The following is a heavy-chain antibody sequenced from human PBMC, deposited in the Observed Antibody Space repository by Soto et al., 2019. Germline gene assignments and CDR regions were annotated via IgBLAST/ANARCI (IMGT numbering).Heavy chain of an antibody. CDR3: ARAVLEYSSSRYYYYGMDV. CDR1: GGSISSYY. J-gene: IGHJ6*02. V-gene: IGHV4-59*01. CDR2: IYYSGST. Sequence: TSETLSLTCTVSGGSISSYYWSWIRQPPGKGLEWIGYIYYSGSTNYNPSLKSRVTISVDTSKNQFPLKLSSVTAADTAVYYCARAVLEYSSSRYYYYGMDVWGQGTTVTVSS. D-gene: IGHD6-6*01.